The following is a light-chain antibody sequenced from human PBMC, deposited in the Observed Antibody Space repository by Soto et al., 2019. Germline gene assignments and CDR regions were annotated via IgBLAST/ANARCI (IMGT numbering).Light chain of an antibody. CDR1: QDISSS. V-gene: IGKV1-9*01. Sequence: DIQLTQSPSFLSASVGDRVTITCRASQDISSSLVWYQQKPGKAPKVLIYVASTLQSGVPSSFSGSGSGTEFSRTSSSLQPEDFATYYCQQLGTFPRTFGQGTRLEIK. CDR2: VAS. CDR3: QQLGTFPRT. J-gene: IGKJ5*01.